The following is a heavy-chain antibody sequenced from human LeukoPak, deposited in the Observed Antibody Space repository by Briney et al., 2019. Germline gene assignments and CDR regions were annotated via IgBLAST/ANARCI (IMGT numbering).Heavy chain of an antibody. CDR2: MNPNSGNT. CDR3: ARGLEYYDLWSGYPTAKNYYGMDV. Sequence: ASVKVSCKASGYTFTSYDINWVRQATGQGLEWMGWMNPNSGNTGYAQKFQGRVTMTRNTSISTAYMELSSLRSEDTAVYYCARGLEYYDLWSGYPTAKNYYGMDVWGQGTTVTVSS. V-gene: IGHV1-8*01. J-gene: IGHJ6*02. D-gene: IGHD3-3*01. CDR1: GYTFTSYD.